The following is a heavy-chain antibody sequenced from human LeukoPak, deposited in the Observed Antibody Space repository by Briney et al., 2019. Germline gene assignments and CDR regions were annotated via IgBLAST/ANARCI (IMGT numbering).Heavy chain of an antibody. CDR1: GYTFTDFY. D-gene: IGHD3-22*01. J-gene: IGHJ3*02. Sequence: ASVKVSCKASGYTFTDFYMHWVRQAPGQGLEWMGWIDPHSGGTNYAQKFQGRVTMTRDTSISTAYMELSRLRSDDTAVYYCAREYYDSSGRKHAFDIWVQGTMVTVSS. V-gene: IGHV1-2*02. CDR3: AREYYDSSGRKHAFDI. CDR2: IDPHSGGT.